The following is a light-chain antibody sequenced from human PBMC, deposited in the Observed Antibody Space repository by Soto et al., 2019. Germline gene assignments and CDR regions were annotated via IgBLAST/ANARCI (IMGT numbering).Light chain of an antibody. CDR2: GAS. CDR1: QSISIN. CDR3: QQFRNWPWT. V-gene: IGKV3D-15*01. Sequence: PGDRVTLSCRASQSISINLAWYQHKPGQAPRLLIHGASTRATGVPARISGSGSGTEFTLTISSLQSEDFAVYYCQQFRNWPWTSGQGTKVDIK. J-gene: IGKJ1*01.